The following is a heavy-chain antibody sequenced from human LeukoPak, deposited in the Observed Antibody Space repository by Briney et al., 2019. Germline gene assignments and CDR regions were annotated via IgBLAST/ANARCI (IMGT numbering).Heavy chain of an antibody. CDR1: GFTFSSYW. Sequence: GSLRLSCAASGFTFSSYWMQWVRHTPGKGLVWVSRIKSDGSSTSYADSVKGRFTISRDNAKNTLYLQMNSLRAEDTAVCYCARDGYSFGHDFDYWGQGTLVTVSS. D-gene: IGHD5-18*01. J-gene: IGHJ4*02. CDR2: IKSDGSST. CDR3: ARDGYSFGHDFDY. V-gene: IGHV3-74*01.